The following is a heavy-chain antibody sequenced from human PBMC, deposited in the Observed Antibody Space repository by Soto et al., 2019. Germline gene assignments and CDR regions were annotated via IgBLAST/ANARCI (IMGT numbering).Heavy chain of an antibody. D-gene: IGHD3-16*01. CDR3: ARASPQPEPYDFDY. V-gene: IGHV3-33*01. CDR2: IWYDGSNK. J-gene: IGHJ4*02. Sequence: QVQLVESGGGVVQPGRSLRLSCAASGFRFSNFGMHWVRQAPGKGLEWVAVIWYDGSNKYYADSVKGRFTISRDNSKNTVYLQMNSLRVEDTAVYSCARASPQPEPYDFDYWGQGTLVTFSS. CDR1: GFRFSNFG.